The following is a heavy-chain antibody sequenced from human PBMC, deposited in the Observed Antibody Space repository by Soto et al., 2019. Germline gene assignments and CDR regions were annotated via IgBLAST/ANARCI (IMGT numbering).Heavy chain of an antibody. Sequence: ASVKVSCKASGYTFTSYGISWVRQAPGQGLERMGWISAYNGNTNYAQKHQGRVTMTIDTSTSTAYMELRSLRSDDTAVYYCARVGDGHSYSSSSETKRRYYYSYYYMDFWGKGTTVTVSS. CDR1: GYTFTSYG. D-gene: IGHD6-6*01. V-gene: IGHV1-18*01. CDR2: ISAYNGNT. J-gene: IGHJ6*03. CDR3: ARVGDGHSYSSSSETKRRYYYSYYYMDF.